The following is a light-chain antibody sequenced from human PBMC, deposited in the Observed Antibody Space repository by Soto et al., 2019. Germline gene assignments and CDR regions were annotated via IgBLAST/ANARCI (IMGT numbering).Light chain of an antibody. J-gene: IGKJ4*01. CDR1: QRISTN. V-gene: IGKV3-15*01. CDR3: QQYNNWPPIT. CDR2: SAS. Sequence: EILMTQSPPTLSVSPGERATLSCMASQRISTNVAWYQHKPGQAPRLLIYSASTRATGIPARFSGSGSGTEFTLTISSLQSEDFAVYYCQQYNNWPPITFGGGTKVDIK.